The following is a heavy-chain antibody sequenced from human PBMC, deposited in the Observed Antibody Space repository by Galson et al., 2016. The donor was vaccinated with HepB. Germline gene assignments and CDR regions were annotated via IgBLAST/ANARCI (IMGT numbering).Heavy chain of an antibody. CDR3: GKEGFSSGRCGAFDI. D-gene: IGHD6-19*01. CDR2: IGANGEAK. V-gene: IGHV3-23*01. J-gene: IGHJ3*02. Sequence: SLRLSCAASGFTFSNYPMTWVRQAPGKGLQWVASIGANGEAKHYPDSEKGRLTISRDNSKNTVFLQLNSLITEDTAIYYCGKEGFSSGRCGAFDIWGLGTMVTVSS. CDR1: GFTFSNYP.